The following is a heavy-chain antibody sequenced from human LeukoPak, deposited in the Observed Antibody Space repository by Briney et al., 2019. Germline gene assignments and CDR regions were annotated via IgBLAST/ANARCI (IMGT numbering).Heavy chain of an antibody. Sequence: GGSLRLSCAASGFTFDDYAMHWVRQAPGKGLEWVSLISWDGGSTYYADSVKGRFTISRDNAKNSLYLQMNSLRAEDTAVYYCARVGGGYSGYDKFSAFDIWGQGTMVTVSS. J-gene: IGHJ3*02. CDR2: ISWDGGST. CDR1: GFTFDDYA. V-gene: IGHV3-43D*03. CDR3: ARVGGGYSGYDKFSAFDI. D-gene: IGHD5-12*01.